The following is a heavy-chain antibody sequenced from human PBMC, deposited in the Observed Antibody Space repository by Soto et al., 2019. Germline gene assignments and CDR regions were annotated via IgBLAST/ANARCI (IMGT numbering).Heavy chain of an antibody. CDR1: GGSCSGYY. Sequence: SETLSLTCAVYGGSCSGYYWSWIRQPPGKGLEWIGEINHSGSTNYNPSLKSRVTISVDTSKNQFSLKLSSVTAADTAVYYCARGYDILNSWGQGTLVTVSS. CDR3: ARGYDILNS. D-gene: IGHD3-9*01. CDR2: INHSGST. V-gene: IGHV4-34*01. J-gene: IGHJ5*02.